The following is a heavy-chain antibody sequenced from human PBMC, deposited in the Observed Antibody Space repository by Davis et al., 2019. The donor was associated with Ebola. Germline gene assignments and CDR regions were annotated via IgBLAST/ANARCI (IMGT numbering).Heavy chain of an antibody. CDR1: GYTFTSYG. D-gene: IGHD3-3*01. V-gene: IGHV1-69*06. J-gene: IGHJ5*02. Sequence: SVKVSCKASGYTFTSYGISWVRQAPGQGLEWMGGIIPIFGTANFAQKFQGRVTITADKSTSTAYMELSSLRSEDTAVYYCARGYLITIFGVVSQFDPWDQGTLVTVSS. CDR2: IIPIFGTA. CDR3: ARGYLITIFGVVSQFDP.